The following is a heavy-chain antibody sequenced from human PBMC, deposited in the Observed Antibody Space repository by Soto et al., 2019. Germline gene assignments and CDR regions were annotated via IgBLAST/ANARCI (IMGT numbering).Heavy chain of an antibody. CDR2: ISGSGGGT. D-gene: IGHD5-12*01. Sequence: EVQLLESGGRLVQPGGSLRLSCAASGFTFSTYAMTWVRQAPGKGLEWVSAISGSGGGTYYAVSVKGRFTISRDNSKNTLYLHMNSLRAEDTAVYYCAKDDSGYADFDSWGQGTLVTVSS. CDR3: AKDDSGYADFDS. V-gene: IGHV3-23*01. J-gene: IGHJ4*02. CDR1: GFTFSTYA.